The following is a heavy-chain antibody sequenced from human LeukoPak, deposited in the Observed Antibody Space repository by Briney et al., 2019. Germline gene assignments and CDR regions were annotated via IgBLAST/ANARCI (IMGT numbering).Heavy chain of an antibody. Sequence: GASVKVSCKASGYTFTNYGISWVRQAPGQGLEWMGGIIPIFGTANYAQKFQGRVTITADESTSTAYMELSSLRSEDTAVYYCARGSSSSVGVGYYYYGMDVWGQGTTVTVS. CDR3: ARGSSSSVGVGYYYYGMDV. CDR2: IIPIFGTA. D-gene: IGHD6-6*01. CDR1: GYTFTNYG. V-gene: IGHV1-69*13. J-gene: IGHJ6*02.